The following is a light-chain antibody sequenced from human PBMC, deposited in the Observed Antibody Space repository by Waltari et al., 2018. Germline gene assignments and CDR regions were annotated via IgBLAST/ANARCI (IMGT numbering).Light chain of an antibody. J-gene: IGKJ2*01. Sequence: DIVLTQSPGPLSLSPGDTATLSCRASQSLSVAYLAWYQHKSGQAPRLLIYGASYRATGIPDRFSGSGSGTDFTLTITRLEPDDFAVYYCQQYDTSPGTFGQGTKLEI. CDR3: QQYDTSPGT. CDR2: GAS. CDR1: QSLSVAY. V-gene: IGKV3-20*01.